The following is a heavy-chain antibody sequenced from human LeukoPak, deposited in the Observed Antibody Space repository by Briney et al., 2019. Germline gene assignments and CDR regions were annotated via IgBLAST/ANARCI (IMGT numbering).Heavy chain of an antibody. CDR3: ATLAHYDILTGYSNFDY. CDR1: GFTFGSSA. D-gene: IGHD3-9*01. J-gene: IGHJ4*02. CDR2: FSRSGPDT. Sequence: GGSLRHSCAASGFTFGSSAMSWVRQAPGKGPEWVSTFSRSGPDTYYADSVKGRFTIFRDNSKNTLYLQMNSLRAEDTAVYYCATLAHYDILTGYSNFDYWGQGTLVTVSS. V-gene: IGHV3-23*01.